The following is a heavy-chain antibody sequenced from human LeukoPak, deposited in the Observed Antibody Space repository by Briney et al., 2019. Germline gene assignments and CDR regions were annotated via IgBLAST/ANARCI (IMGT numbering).Heavy chain of an antibody. CDR1: GFTFSSYA. CDR2: ISGSGGST. Sequence: GGSLRLSCAASGFTFSSYAMSWVRQAPGKGLEWVSAISGSGGSTYYADSVKGRFTISRDNSKNTLYLQMNSLGAEDTAVYYCANPYYYGSGGQNWFDPWGQGTLVTVSS. V-gene: IGHV3-23*01. D-gene: IGHD3-10*01. CDR3: ANPYYYGSGGQNWFDP. J-gene: IGHJ5*02.